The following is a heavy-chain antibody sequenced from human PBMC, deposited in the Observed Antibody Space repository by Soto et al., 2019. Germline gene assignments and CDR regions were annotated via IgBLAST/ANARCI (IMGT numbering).Heavy chain of an antibody. Sequence: SVEVSFKSSGYTFTGYYMHWVRQAPGQGLEWMGWINPDSGAPRYPQKFQGRVTTTRDTSISTVYMELSRLRSDDTAVYYCARGSPTQYYNSSGYYSNDAFEFWGQGSTVTVSS. D-gene: IGHD3-22*01. V-gene: IGHV1-2*02. CDR1: GYTFTGYY. CDR2: INPDSGAP. J-gene: IGHJ3*01. CDR3: ARGSPTQYYNSSGYYSNDAFEF.